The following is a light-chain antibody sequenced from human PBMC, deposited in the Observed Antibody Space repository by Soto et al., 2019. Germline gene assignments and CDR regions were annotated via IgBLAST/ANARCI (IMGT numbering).Light chain of an antibody. CDR1: SSDVGGYNY. CDR3: SSYTSSSTPLV. Sequence: QSALTQPASVSGSPGQSITISCTGTSSDVGGYNYVSWYQQHPGKAPKLMIYEVSNQPSGVSNRFSGSKSGNTASLTISGLQAEDEADYYCSSYTSSSTPLVFGGGTKLTVL. J-gene: IGLJ2*01. CDR2: EVS. V-gene: IGLV2-14*01.